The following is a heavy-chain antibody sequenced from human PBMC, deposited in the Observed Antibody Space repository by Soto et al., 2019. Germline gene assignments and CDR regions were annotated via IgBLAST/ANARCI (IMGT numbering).Heavy chain of an antibody. Sequence: SETLSLTCSVSGADINTYSWTWIRQPAGKGLEWIGRIYTSASINYNPSLKGRVTLSVDTSTNQVSLRLASVTAADTAIYYCAXDREAGYNFYYGMDVWGQGTTVTVSS. V-gene: IGHV4-4*07. CDR1: GADINTYS. CDR2: IYTSASI. D-gene: IGHD6-19*01. J-gene: IGHJ6*02. CDR3: AXDREAGYNFYYGMDV.